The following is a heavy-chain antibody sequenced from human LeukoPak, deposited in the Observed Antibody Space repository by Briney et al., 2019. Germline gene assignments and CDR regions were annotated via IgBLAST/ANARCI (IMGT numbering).Heavy chain of an antibody. CDR2: ISGSGSTR. D-gene: IGHD1-1*01. V-gene: IGHV3-48*03. CDR1: GFTFSSYE. Sequence: PGGSLRLSCAGSGFTFSSYEMNWVRQAPGKGLEWVSYISGSGSTRYYADSVKGRFTVSRDNAENSLYLQMNSLRAEDTAVYYCARAEYRWNAEGTQYYFDYWGQGTLVTVSS. J-gene: IGHJ4*02. CDR3: ARAEYRWNAEGTQYYFDY.